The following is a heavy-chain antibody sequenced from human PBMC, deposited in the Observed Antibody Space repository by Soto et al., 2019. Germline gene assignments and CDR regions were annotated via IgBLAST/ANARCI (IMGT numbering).Heavy chain of an antibody. CDR3: TQGSVVVITNYFDY. CDR2: ISYDGSNK. J-gene: IGHJ4*02. Sequence: GGSLRLSCAASGFTFSSYAMHSVRQAPSKGLEWVAVISYDGSNKYYADSVKGRSTISRDNSKNTLYLQMNSLRAEDTAVYYCTQGSVVVITNYFDYWGQGTLVTVSS. CDR1: GFTFSSYA. D-gene: IGHD3-22*01. V-gene: IGHV3-30-3*01.